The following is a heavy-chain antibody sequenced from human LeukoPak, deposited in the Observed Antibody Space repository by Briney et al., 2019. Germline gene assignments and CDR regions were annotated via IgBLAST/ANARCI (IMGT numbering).Heavy chain of an antibody. J-gene: IGHJ4*02. CDR1: KFTFSSYW. D-gene: IGHD3-22*01. CDR3: ARDLWLNYYDSSGYKFDY. V-gene: IGHV3-21*01. CDR2: ISSSGSYI. Sequence: GGSLRLSCAASKFTFSSYWMHWVRQAPGKGLVWVSSISSSGSYIYYADSVKGRFTISRDNAKNSLYLQMNSLSVEDTAVYYCARDLWLNYYDSSGYKFDYWGQGTLVTVSS.